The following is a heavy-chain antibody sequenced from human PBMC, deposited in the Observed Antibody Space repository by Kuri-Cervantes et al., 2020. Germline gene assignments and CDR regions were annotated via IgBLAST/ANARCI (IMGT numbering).Heavy chain of an antibody. CDR1: GFTFSDYY. V-gene: IGHV3-7*01. Sequence: GESLKISCAASGFTFSDYYMSWIRQAPGKGLEWVANIKQDGSEKYYVDSVKGRFTISRDNAKNSLYLQMNSLRAEDTAVYYCARDRSGSYYKDYWGQGTLVTVSS. CDR2: IKQDGSEK. CDR3: ARDRSGSYYKDY. D-gene: IGHD3-10*01. J-gene: IGHJ4*02.